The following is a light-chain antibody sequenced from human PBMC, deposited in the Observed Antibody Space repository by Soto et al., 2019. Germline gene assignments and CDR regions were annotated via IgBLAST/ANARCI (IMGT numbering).Light chain of an antibody. J-gene: IGKJ2*01. Sequence: DSQMTQSPSSLSVSVGDRVTITCRASQSIASFLYWYQQKPGEAPQLLIYASFKMQSGVPSRFSGSGSGTDFTLTISSLQPEDFATYYCQQSYSSPYTFGQGTKVEIK. CDR1: QSIASF. CDR3: QQSYSSPYT. V-gene: IGKV1-39*01. CDR2: ASF.